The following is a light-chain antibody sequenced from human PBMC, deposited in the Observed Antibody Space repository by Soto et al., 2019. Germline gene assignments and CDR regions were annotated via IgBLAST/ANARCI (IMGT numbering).Light chain of an antibody. CDR2: EDT. J-gene: IGLJ2*01. Sequence: QSVLTQPASVSGSPGQSITISCTGTSSDVGNYNLVSWYQRHPGKAPKLMIYEDTKRPSGVSDRFSGSKSGNTASLTISGLQTEDEADYYCCSYAGSFILLFGGGTKVTVL. V-gene: IGLV2-23*01. CDR1: SSDVGNYNL. CDR3: CSYAGSFILL.